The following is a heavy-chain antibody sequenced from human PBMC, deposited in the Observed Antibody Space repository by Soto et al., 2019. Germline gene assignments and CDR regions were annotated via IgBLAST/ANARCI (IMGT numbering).Heavy chain of an antibody. J-gene: IGHJ4*01. Sequence: GGSLRLSCIASGFTFSSYAMTWVRQAPGKGLERVSAISGSGAGTYYADSVKGRFTISRDNSKNTLYVQTNSLRAEDTAVYYCAKGTAAYCSGGGCYPIDYWGQGTLVTVSS. V-gene: IGHV3-23*01. D-gene: IGHD2-15*01. CDR2: ISGSGAGT. CDR3: AKGTAAYCSGGGCYPIDY. CDR1: GFTFSSYA.